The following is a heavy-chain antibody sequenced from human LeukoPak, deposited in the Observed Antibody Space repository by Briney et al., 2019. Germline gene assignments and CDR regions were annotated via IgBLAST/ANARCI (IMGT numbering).Heavy chain of an antibody. CDR1: GGSISSGGYY. D-gene: IGHD3-3*01. J-gene: IGHJ4*02. Sequence: SETLSLTCTVSGGSISSGGYYWSWIRQPAGKGLEWIGRIYTSGSTNYNPSLKSRVTMSVDTSKNQFSLKLSSVTAADTAVYYCARESGGDYYDFWSGYPYYFDYWGQGTLVTVSS. CDR2: IYTSGST. V-gene: IGHV4-61*02. CDR3: ARESGGDYYDFWSGYPYYFDY.